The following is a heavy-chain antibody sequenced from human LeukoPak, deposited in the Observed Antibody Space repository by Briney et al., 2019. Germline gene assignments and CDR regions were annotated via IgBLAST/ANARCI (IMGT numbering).Heavy chain of an antibody. Sequence: GGSLRLSCAASGFTFSSYWMSWVRQAPGKGLEWVAAIREDGGGKYYVDSVKGRFTISRDNAKNSLYLQMNSLRAEDTAVYYCARSLYPSGSFFDYWGQGTLVTGSS. V-gene: IGHV3-7*01. D-gene: IGHD6-13*01. CDR3: ARSLYPSGSFFDY. CDR1: GFTFSSYW. J-gene: IGHJ4*02. CDR2: IREDGGGK.